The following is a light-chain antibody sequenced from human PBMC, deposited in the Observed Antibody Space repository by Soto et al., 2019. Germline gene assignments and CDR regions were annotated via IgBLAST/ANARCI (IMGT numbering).Light chain of an antibody. V-gene: IGKV3D-15*01. CDR1: QSVSSN. J-gene: IGKJ5*01. Sequence: EIVLTQSPGTLSLSPGERATFSCRASQSVSSNYLAWYQQKPGQAPRLLIYGAFKRATGIPDRFSGSGSGTEFTLTISSLQSEDFAVYYCQQYNNWPPITFGQGTRLEI. CDR2: GAF. CDR3: QQYNNWPPIT.